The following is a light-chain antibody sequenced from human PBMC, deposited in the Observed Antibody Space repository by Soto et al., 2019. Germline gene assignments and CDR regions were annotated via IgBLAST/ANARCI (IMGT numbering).Light chain of an antibody. CDR3: QQYGSSRIT. CDR2: GAS. Sequence: EIVLTQSPGTLSLSPGERATLSCRASQSVSSSYLAWYQQKPGQAPRLLIYGASSRATGILDRFSGSGSGTVFTLTISRLEPEDFAVYYCQQYGSSRITFGQGTRLEIK. V-gene: IGKV3-20*01. CDR1: QSVSSSY. J-gene: IGKJ5*01.